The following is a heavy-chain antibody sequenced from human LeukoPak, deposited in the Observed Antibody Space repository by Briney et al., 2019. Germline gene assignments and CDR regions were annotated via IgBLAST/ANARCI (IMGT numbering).Heavy chain of an antibody. D-gene: IGHD7-27*01. J-gene: IGHJ4*02. V-gene: IGHV4-30-4*08. CDR3: ASWARDGDY. CDR2: IFDSRRT. Sequence: SETLSLTCAVSGSSFSSSHYYWICISQSPGKGLEWIGYIFDSRRTYYNPSLRSRVTVSIDTSKNEFSLRMTSVSVADTAVYYCASWARDGDYWGRGTLVTVSS. CDR1: GSSFSSSHYY.